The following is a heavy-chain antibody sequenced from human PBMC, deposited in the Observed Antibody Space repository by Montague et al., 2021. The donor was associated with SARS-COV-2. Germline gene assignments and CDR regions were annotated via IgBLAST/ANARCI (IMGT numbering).Heavy chain of an antibody. D-gene: IGHD3-3*01. CDR2: IYYSGST. J-gene: IGHJ6*02. Sequence: SETLSLTCTVSGGSVSSGSYYWSWIRQPPGKGLEWIGYIYYSGSTNYXXXLKSRVTISVDTSKNQFSLKLSSVTAADTAVYYCARDPWHITIFGVVTRYGIDGWGQGTPVTVSS. V-gene: IGHV4-61*01. CDR1: GGSVSSGSYY. CDR3: ARDPWHITIFGVVTRYGIDG.